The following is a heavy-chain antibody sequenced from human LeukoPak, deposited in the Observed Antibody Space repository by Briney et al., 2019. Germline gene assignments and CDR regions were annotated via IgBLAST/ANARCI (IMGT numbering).Heavy chain of an antibody. CDR1: GFTFSNYS. CDR2: TSSSSTYI. V-gene: IGHV3-21*01. J-gene: IGHJ4*02. CDR3: ARGGRRTYFDYIDY. Sequence: PGGSLRLSCAASGFTFSNYSMNWVRQAPGKGLEWVSSTSSSSTYIYYADSVQGRFTISRDSAKNSLYLQMNSLRAEDTAVYYCARGGRRTYFDYIDYWGQGTLVTVSS. D-gene: IGHD3-9*01.